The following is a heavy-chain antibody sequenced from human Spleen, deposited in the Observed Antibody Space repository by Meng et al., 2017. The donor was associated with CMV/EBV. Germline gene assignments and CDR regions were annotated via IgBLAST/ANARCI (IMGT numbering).Heavy chain of an antibody. J-gene: IGHJ4*02. Sequence: VRSVGFGEGLVRPGGCLGASLAALGFTFRSYFMSWVRQAPGKGLEWVSTISASGSSTYYADSVKGRFTISRDNSKNTLYLQMNSLRAEDTAVYYCANLLPTTDYGDHGGRWGQGTLVTVSS. CDR1: GFTFRSYF. V-gene: IGHV3-23*04. CDR3: ANLLPTTDYGDHGGR. D-gene: IGHD4-17*01. CDR2: ISASGSST.